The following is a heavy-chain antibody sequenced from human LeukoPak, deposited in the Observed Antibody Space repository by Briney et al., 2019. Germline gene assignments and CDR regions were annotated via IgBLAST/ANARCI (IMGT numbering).Heavy chain of an antibody. D-gene: IGHD5-12*01. J-gene: IGHJ1*01. V-gene: IGHV3-53*01. CDR3: AQARSSSGYGPLGFY. CDR1: GFTVSNNY. CDR2: IYAGGDT. Sequence: PGGSLRLSCAASGFTVSNNYMSWVRQAPGKGLEFVSVIYAGGDTFYADSVKGRFTISRDSSKNTLYLHMSSLTPEDTAVYYCAQARSSSGYGPLGFYWGQGTLVTVSS.